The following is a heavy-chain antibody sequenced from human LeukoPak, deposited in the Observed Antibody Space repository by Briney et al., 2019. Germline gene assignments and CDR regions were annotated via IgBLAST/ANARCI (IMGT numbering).Heavy chain of an antibody. Sequence: PSETLSLTCAVSGGSISSHYWSWLRQPPGEGLEWIAYIHYTGRTNYNPSLKGRVTISVDTSNSQFSLKLSSVTAADTAVYYCARQQLSQLYYFDNWGQGTLVTVSS. D-gene: IGHD6-13*01. V-gene: IGHV4-59*11. CDR1: GGSISSHY. J-gene: IGHJ4*02. CDR2: IHYTGRT. CDR3: ARQQLSQLYYFDN.